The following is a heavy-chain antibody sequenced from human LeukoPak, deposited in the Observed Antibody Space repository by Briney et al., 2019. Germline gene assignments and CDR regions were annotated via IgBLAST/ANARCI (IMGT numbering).Heavy chain of an antibody. CDR3: ARDDYGDY. J-gene: IGHJ4*02. V-gene: IGHV3-30-3*01. CDR2: ISYDGSNK. Sequence: GGSLRLSCAASGFTFSSYAMHWVRQAPGKGLEWVAVISYDGSNKYYADSVKGRFTISRDNSENTLYLQMNSLRAEDTAVYYCARDDYGDYAGQGTLVTVSS. CDR1: GFTFSSYA.